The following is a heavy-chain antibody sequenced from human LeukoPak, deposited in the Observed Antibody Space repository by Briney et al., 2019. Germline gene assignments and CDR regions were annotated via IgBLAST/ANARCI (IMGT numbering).Heavy chain of an antibody. CDR2: IWYDGSNK. Sequence: PGRSLRLSCAASGFTFSSYGMRWVRQAPGKGLEWVTVIWYDGSNKYYADSVKGRFTISRDTSKNSLYLQMNSLRAEDTAVYYCAKVAGIAAASYYYYYMDVWGKGTTVTVSS. J-gene: IGHJ6*03. V-gene: IGHV3-33*06. CDR3: AKVAGIAAASYYYYYMDV. D-gene: IGHD6-13*01. CDR1: GFTFSSYG.